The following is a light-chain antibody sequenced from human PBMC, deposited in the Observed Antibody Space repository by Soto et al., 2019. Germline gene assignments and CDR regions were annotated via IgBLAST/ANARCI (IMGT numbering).Light chain of an antibody. CDR1: SSDIGASNS. J-gene: IGLJ2*01. CDR3: GSKAGSNKHVV. V-gene: IGLV2-8*01. CDR2: EVT. Sequence: QSALTRPPSASGSPGQSVTISCAGSSSDIGASNSVSWYQQHPGKAPKLLISEVTKRPSGVPDRFSGSKSGNTASLTVSGLQADDEADYYCGSKAGSNKHVVFGGGTKLTV.